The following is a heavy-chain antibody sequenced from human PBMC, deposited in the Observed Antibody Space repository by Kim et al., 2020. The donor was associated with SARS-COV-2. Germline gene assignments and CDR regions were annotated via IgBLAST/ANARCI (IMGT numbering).Heavy chain of an antibody. CDR2: VSYEGRNT. CDR3: VKEAAFTTVVVDYYFDF. CDR1: GFTFSNYG. Sequence: GGSLRLSCVGSGFTFSNYGMRWVRQAPGKGLEWVGIVSYEGRNTFYAGSVEGRFTISRDNSKNTLYLQMNNLRAEDTALYYCVKEAAFTTVVVDYYFDFWGQGTLVTVSS. V-gene: IGHV3-30*18. J-gene: IGHJ4*02. D-gene: IGHD2-15*01.